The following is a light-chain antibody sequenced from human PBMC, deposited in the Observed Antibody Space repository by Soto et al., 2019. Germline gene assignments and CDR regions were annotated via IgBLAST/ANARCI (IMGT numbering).Light chain of an antibody. V-gene: IGLV2-14*01. Sequence: QSVLTQPASVSGSPGQSITISCTGTSSDIGRYNYVSWYQQHPGKAPRLVISGVNKRPSGISNRFSGSKSGNTASLTVSGLQAEDEADYYCSSYAGSSNVFGTGTKLTVL. CDR1: SSDIGRYNY. CDR2: GVN. CDR3: SSYAGSSNV. J-gene: IGLJ1*01.